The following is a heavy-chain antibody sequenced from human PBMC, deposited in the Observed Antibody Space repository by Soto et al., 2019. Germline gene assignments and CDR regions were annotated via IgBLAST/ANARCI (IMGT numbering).Heavy chain of an antibody. Sequence: AGGSLRLSCAASGFTFSSYGMHWVRQAPGKGLEWVAVIWYDGSNKYYADSVKGRFTISRDNSKNTLYLQMNSLRAEDTAVYYCAREALVSGYDYDAFDIWGQGTMVTVSS. CDR1: GFTFSSYG. D-gene: IGHD5-12*01. CDR2: IWYDGSNK. V-gene: IGHV3-33*01. J-gene: IGHJ3*02. CDR3: AREALVSGYDYDAFDI.